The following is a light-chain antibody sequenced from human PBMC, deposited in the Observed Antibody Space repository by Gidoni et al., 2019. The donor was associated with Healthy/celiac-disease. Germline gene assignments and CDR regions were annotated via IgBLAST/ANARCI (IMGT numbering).Light chain of an antibody. J-gene: IGKJ1*01. CDR3: QQYYSTQT. CDR1: QSVLYSSNNKNY. CDR2: WAS. Sequence: DIVMTKPPDSLAVSLGERATINCKSSQSVLYSSNNKNYLAWYQQKPGQPPKLLIYWASTRESGVPDRFSGSGSGTDFTLTISSLQAEDVAVYYCQQYYSTQTFGQGTKVEIK. V-gene: IGKV4-1*01.